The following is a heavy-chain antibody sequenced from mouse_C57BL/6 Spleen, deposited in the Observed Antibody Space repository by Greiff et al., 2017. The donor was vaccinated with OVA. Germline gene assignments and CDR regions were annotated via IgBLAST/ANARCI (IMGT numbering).Heavy chain of an antibody. CDR1: GFNIKDDY. V-gene: IGHV14-4*01. D-gene: IGHD1-1*01. J-gene: IGHJ3*01. CDR2: IDPENGDT. Sequence: VQLQQSGAELVRPGASVKLSCTASGFNIKDDYMHWVKQRPEQGLEWIGWIDPENGDTEYASKFQGKATITPDTSSNTAYLQLSSLTSEDTAVYYCTTSYGSSPAYWGQGTLVTVSA. CDR3: TTSYGSSPAY.